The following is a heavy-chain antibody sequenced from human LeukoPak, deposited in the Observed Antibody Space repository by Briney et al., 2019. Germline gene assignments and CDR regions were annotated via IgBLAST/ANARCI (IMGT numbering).Heavy chain of an antibody. CDR1: GFTFSSYD. D-gene: IGHD2-15*01. CDR3: AKDPIYCSGCSCAPYYYYGMDV. Sequence: AGSLRLSCAASGFTFSSYDMHWIRQAPGKGLEWMAVISYDGSTKYYAGSMKRRFAISRDNSKNTPYLQMNSLSDEDTAVYYFAKDPIYCSGCSCAPYYYYGMDVWGKGTTVTVSS. CDR2: ISYDGSTK. V-gene: IGHV3-30*18. J-gene: IGHJ6*04.